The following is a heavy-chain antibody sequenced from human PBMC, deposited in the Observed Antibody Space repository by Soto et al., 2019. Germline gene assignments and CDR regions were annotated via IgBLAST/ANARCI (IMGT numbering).Heavy chain of an antibody. V-gene: IGHV4-59*01. CDR1: GGSIGSYH. CDR2: VYYTGTT. D-gene: IGHD4-17*01. CDR3: ARDTVLTGMFDF. J-gene: IGHJ4*02. Sequence: TLSLTCTVSGGSIGSYHWSWVRQPPGKGLEWIASVYYTGTTNYNPSLGSRVTISIDAPGNRFSMEITSVTAADTAIYYCARDTVLTGMFDFWGQGTLVTVYS.